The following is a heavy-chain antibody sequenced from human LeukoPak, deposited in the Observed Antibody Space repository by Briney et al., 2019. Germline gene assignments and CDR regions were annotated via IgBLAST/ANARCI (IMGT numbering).Heavy chain of an antibody. CDR1: GYSISSSYY. CDR2: IYYSGST. V-gene: IGHV4-38-2*02. Sequence: SETLSLTCTVSGYSISSSYYWGWIRQPPGKGLEWIGSIYYSGSTYYNPSLKSRVTISVDTSKNQFSLKLSSVTAADTAVYYCVGGYNNWGQGTLVTVSS. CDR3: VGGYNN. J-gene: IGHJ4*02. D-gene: IGHD5-24*01.